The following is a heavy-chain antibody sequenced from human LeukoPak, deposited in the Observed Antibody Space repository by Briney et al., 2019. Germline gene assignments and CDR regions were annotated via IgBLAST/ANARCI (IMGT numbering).Heavy chain of an antibody. J-gene: IGHJ4*02. D-gene: IGHD2-15*01. CDR1: GGSISSSSYY. V-gene: IGHV4-39*01. CDR3: ARRSGGGDY. Sequence: SETLSPTCTVSGGSISSSSYYWGWIRQPPGKGLEWIGSIYYSGSTYYNPSLKSRVTISVDTSKNQFSLKLSSVTAADTAVYYCARRSGGGDYWGQGTLVTVSS. CDR2: IYYSGST.